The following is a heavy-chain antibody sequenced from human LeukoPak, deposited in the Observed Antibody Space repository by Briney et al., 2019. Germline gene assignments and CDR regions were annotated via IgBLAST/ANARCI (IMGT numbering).Heavy chain of an antibody. CDR1: GYTFTSYY. D-gene: IGHD3-3*01. Sequence: ASVKVSCKASGYTFTSYYMHWVRQAPGQGLEWMGIINPSGGSTGYAQKFQGRVTMTRDTSTSTVYMELSSLRSEDMAVYYCARDRDFCWFDPWGQGALVTVSS. CDR2: INPSGGST. CDR3: ARDRDFCWFDP. V-gene: IGHV1-46*01. J-gene: IGHJ5*02.